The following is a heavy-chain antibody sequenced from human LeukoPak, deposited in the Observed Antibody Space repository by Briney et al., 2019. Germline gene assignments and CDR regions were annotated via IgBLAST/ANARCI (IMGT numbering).Heavy chain of an antibody. D-gene: IGHD3-22*01. J-gene: IGHJ4*02. V-gene: IGHV1-46*01. CDR1: GSTFTSYY. Sequence: GASVKVSCTASGSTFTSYYIHWVRQAPGQGLEWMGIINPSGGSTNYAQKFQGRLTMTRDTSTSTVYMELSSLRSDHTAVYYCFAYDSDTSLDYWGQGTLVYVSS. CDR3: FAYDSDTSLDY. CDR2: INPSGGST.